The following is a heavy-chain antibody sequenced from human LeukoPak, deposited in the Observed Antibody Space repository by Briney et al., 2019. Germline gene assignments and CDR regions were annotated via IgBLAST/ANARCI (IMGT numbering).Heavy chain of an antibody. J-gene: IGHJ3*02. V-gene: IGHV4-59*01. Sequence: SETLSLTCTVSGGSISSYYWSWIRQPPGQGLEWIGYSYYSGSTNSNPSLKSRVTISVDTSKNQFSLELSSVTAADTAVYYCARVWSGYYDIWGQGTMVTVSS. CDR3: ARVWSGYYDI. CDR1: GGSISSYY. D-gene: IGHD3-3*01. CDR2: SYYSGST.